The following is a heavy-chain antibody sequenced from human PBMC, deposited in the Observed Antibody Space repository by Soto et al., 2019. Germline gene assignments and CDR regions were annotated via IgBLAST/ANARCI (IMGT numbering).Heavy chain of an antibody. V-gene: IGHV3-23*01. CDR3: AKRGAYESRGYWPFDY. Sequence: GGSLRLSCAASGFIFSNYAMNWVRQAPGKGLEWVSSIGSGGSTYYADSVKGRFTISRDNSKNALYLQMNSLRAEDTAVYYCAKRGAYESRGYWPFDYWGQGTLVTVSS. CDR1: GFIFSNYA. CDR2: IGSGGST. J-gene: IGHJ4*02. D-gene: IGHD3-22*01.